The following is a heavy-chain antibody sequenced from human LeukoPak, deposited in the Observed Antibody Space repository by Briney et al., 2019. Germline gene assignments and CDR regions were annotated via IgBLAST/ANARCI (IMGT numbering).Heavy chain of an antibody. CDR2: IYHTRST. Sequence: SETLSLTCTVSGYSISSGYYWGWIRQPPGKGLEWIGSIYHTRSTYYNLSLKSRVTISVDTSKNQFSLKLSSVTAADTAMYYCARLHGYSYGYIAYWGQGTLVTVSS. CDR1: GYSISSGYY. J-gene: IGHJ4*02. D-gene: IGHD5-18*01. CDR3: ARLHGYSYGYIAY. V-gene: IGHV4-38-2*02.